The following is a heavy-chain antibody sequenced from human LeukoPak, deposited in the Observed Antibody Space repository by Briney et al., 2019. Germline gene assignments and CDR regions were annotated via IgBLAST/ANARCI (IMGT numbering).Heavy chain of an antibody. CDR3: ARVRYSGSYDFDY. D-gene: IGHD1-26*01. V-gene: IGHV1-18*01. CDR2: ISAYNGNT. CDR1: GGTFSSYA. J-gene: IGHJ4*02. Sequence: ASVKVSCKASGGTFSSYAISWVRQAPGQGLEWMGWISAYNGNTNYAQKLQGRVTMTTDTSTSTAYMELRSLRSDDTAVYYCARVRYSGSYDFDYWGQGTLVTVSS.